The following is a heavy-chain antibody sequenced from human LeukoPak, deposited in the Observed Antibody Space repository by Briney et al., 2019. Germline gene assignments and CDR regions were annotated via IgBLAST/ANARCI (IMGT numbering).Heavy chain of an antibody. CDR1: GYTFTSYA. J-gene: IGHJ3*02. CDR3: AKTRPVLYYYDSSGSDAFDI. D-gene: IGHD3-22*01. CDR2: INTNTGNP. V-gene: IGHV7-4-1*02. Sequence: ASVKVSCKASGYTFTSYAMNWVRQAPGQGLEWMGWINTNTGNPTYAQGFTGRFVFSLDTSVSTAYLQISSLKAEDTAVYYCAKTRPVLYYYDSSGSDAFDIWGQGTMVTVSS.